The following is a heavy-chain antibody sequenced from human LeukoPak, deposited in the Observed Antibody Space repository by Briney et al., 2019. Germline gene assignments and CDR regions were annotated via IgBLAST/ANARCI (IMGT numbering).Heavy chain of an antibody. CDR1: GYTFTSYA. Sequence: ASVKVSCKASGYTFTSYAMNWVRPAPGQGLEWMGWINTNTGNPTYAQGFTGRFVFSLDTSVSTAYLQISSLKAEDTAVYYCARAMVVAATRSGNWFDPWGQGTLVTVSS. CDR2: INTNTGNP. V-gene: IGHV7-4-1*02. D-gene: IGHD2-15*01. CDR3: ARAMVVAATRSGNWFDP. J-gene: IGHJ5*02.